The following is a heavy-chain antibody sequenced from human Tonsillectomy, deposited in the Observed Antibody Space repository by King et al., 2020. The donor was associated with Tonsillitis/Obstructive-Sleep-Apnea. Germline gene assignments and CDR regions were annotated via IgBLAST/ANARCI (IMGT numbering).Heavy chain of an antibody. V-gene: IGHV1-46*01. Sequence: QLVQSGAEVKKSGASVKVSCEASGYTFTNYYMHWVRQAPGQGLEWMGIINPSSDTTTYAQKFQGRVTMTRDTSTSTVYMEVSSLRSEDTAVYYCARGSYHDFWSGYFNYWGQGTLVTVSA. D-gene: IGHD3-3*01. CDR3: ARGSYHDFWSGYFNY. CDR1: GYTFTNYY. CDR2: INPSSDTT. J-gene: IGHJ4*02.